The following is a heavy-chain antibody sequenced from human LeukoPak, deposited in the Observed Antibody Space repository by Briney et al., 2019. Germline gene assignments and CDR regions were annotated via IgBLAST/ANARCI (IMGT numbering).Heavy chain of an antibody. Sequence: PGGSLRLSCAASGFTFSSYWMSWVRQAPGKGLEWVANIKQDGSGKYYVDSVKGRFTISRDNAKNSLYLQMNSLRAEDTAVYYCARDLQRGSYYLAPLYYYYGMDVWGQGTTVTVSS. CDR2: IKQDGSGK. CDR3: ARDLQRGSYYLAPLYYYYGMDV. J-gene: IGHJ6*02. CDR1: GFTFSSYW. V-gene: IGHV3-7*01. D-gene: IGHD1-26*01.